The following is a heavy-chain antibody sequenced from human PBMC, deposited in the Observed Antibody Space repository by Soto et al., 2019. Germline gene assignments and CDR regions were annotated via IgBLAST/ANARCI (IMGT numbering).Heavy chain of an antibody. J-gene: IGHJ6*02. CDR2: IIPIFGTA. CDR1: GGTFSSYA. Sequence: QVQLVQSGAEVKKPGSSVKVSCKASGGTFSSYAISWVRQAPGQGLEWMGGIIPIFGTANYAQKFQGRVTITADESTSTDYMELSSLRSEDTAVYYCARDRRYCSSTSCYLEDYYYYYGMDVWGQGTTVTVSS. CDR3: ARDRRYCSSTSCYLEDYYYYYGMDV. D-gene: IGHD2-2*01. V-gene: IGHV1-69*01.